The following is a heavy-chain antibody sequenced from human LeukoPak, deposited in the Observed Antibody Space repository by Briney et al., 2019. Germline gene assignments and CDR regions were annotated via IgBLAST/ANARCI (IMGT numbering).Heavy chain of an antibody. CDR3: ARGGDGSCYSCNWFDP. D-gene: IGHD2-15*01. CDR2: IIPILGIA. Sequence: SVKVSCKASGGTFSSYAISWVRQAPGQGLEWMGRIIPILGIANYAQKFQGRVTITADKSTSTAYMELSSLRSEDTAVYYCARGGDGSCYSCNWFDPWGQGTLVTVSS. CDR1: GGTFSSYA. V-gene: IGHV1-69*04. J-gene: IGHJ5*02.